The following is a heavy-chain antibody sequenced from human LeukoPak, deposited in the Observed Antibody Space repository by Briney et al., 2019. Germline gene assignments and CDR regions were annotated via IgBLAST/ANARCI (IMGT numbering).Heavy chain of an antibody. CDR1: GFTFGSYA. CDR2: ISSNGGST. V-gene: IGHV3-64*01. CDR3: ARAGDPCSSTSCRPTRFDY. Sequence: GGSLRLSCAASGFTFGSYAMHWVRQAPGKGLEYVSAISSNGGSTYYANSVKGRFTISRDNSKNTLYLQMGSLRAEDMAVYYCARAGDPCSSTSCRPTRFDYWGQGTLVTVSS. D-gene: IGHD2-2*01. J-gene: IGHJ4*02.